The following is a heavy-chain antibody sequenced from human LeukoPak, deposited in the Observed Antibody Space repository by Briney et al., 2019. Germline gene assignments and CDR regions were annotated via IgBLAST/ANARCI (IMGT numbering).Heavy chain of an antibody. Sequence: PGASLRLSCAASGFTFSSYAMSWVRQAPGKGLEWVSAISGSGGSTYYADSVKGRFTISRDNSKNTLYPQMNSLRAEDTAVYYCAKVGGDYDFWSGVPKWFDPWGQGTLVTVSS. CDR2: ISGSGGST. D-gene: IGHD3-3*01. V-gene: IGHV3-23*01. J-gene: IGHJ5*02. CDR1: GFTFSSYA. CDR3: AKVGGDYDFWSGVPKWFDP.